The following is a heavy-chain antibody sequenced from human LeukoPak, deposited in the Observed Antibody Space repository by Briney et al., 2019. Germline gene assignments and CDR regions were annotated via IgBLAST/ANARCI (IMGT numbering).Heavy chain of an antibody. V-gene: IGHV3-21*01. CDR1: GFTFSSYS. CDR3: ARDTGLWFGEKLDY. D-gene: IGHD3-10*01. J-gene: IGHJ4*02. Sequence: GGSLRLSCAASGFTFSSYSMNWVRQAPGKGLEWDSSISSSSSYIYYADSVKGRFTISRDNAKNSLYLQMNSLRAEDTAVYYCARDTGLWFGEKLDYWGQGTLVTVSS. CDR2: ISSSSSYI.